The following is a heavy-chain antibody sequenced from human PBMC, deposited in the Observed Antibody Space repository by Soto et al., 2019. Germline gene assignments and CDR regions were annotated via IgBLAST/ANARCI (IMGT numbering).Heavy chain of an antibody. CDR3: TRVETPYCSSTSCYATLVDY. CDR2: IRSKAYGGTT. CDR1: GFTFGDYA. V-gene: IGHV3-49*03. J-gene: IGHJ4*02. Sequence: GGSLRLSCTASGFTFGDYAMSWFRQAPGKGLEWVGFIRSKAYGGTTEYAASVKGRFTISRDDSKSIAYLQMNSLKTEDTAVYYCTRVETPYCSSTSCYATLVDYWGQGTLVTVSS. D-gene: IGHD2-2*01.